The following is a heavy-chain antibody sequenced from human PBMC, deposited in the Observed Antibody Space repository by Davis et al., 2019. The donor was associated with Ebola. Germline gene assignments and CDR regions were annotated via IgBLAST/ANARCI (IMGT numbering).Heavy chain of an antibody. J-gene: IGHJ5*02. CDR3: ARDHFGDYGWFDP. V-gene: IGHV4-34*01. D-gene: IGHD4-17*01. Sequence: MPSETLSLTCAVYGGSFTDYFWSWIRQPPGKGLEWIGETSHHPDYTNYSPSLKSRVTISVDTSKNQFSLKLSSVTAADTAVYYCARDHFGDYGWFDPWGQGTLVTVSS. CDR1: GGSFTDYF. CDR2: TSHHPDYT.